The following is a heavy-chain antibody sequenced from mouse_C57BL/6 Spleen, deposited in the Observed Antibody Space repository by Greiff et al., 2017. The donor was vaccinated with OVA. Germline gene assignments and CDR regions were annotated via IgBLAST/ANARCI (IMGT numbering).Heavy chain of an antibody. D-gene: IGHD3-3*01. V-gene: IGHV1-15*01. CDR1: GYTFTDYE. Sequence: VKLMESGAELVRPGASVTLSCKASGYTFTDYEMHWVKQTPVHGLEWIGAIDPETGGTAYNQKFKGKAILTADKSSSTAYMELRSLTSEDSAVYYCTRAGRGLYYAMDYWGQGTSVTVSS. CDR2: IDPETGGT. CDR3: TRAGRGLYYAMDY. J-gene: IGHJ4*01.